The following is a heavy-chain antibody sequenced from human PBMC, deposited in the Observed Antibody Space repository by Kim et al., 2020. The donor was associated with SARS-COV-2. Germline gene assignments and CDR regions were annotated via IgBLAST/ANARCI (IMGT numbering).Heavy chain of an antibody. J-gene: IGHJ4*02. D-gene: IGHD6-19*01. CDR3: ARHSAWPLYYFDH. V-gene: IGHV5-51*01. Sequence: RYSPSFQGQVTFSADESISTAYLQWSSLKASDTAIYYCARHSAWPLYYFDHWGQGTPVTVSS.